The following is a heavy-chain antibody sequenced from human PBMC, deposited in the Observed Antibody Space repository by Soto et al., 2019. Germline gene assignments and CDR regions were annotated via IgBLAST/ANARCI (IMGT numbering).Heavy chain of an antibody. J-gene: IGHJ5*01. CDR3: AKAATSQFDT. Sequence: GGYLRLSCAASGFTFSSYWMHWVSQAPGQGLAWVSRINPDGRSISDADSVKGRFPNSRDNAKNTLDLQMISLITEVTAVYYFAKAATSQFDTWGHAPLVTVS. CDR1: GFTFSSYW. V-gene: IGHV3-74*01. CDR2: INPDGRSI.